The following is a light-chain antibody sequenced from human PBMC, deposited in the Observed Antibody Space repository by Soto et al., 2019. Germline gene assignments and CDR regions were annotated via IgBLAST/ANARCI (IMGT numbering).Light chain of an antibody. CDR2: GTS. J-gene: IGKJ4*01. CDR3: QQYNNWPLIT. CDR1: QRISNT. Sequence: EIVVTQSPATLSVSPGERATLSCRASQRISNTVAWYQQKRGQAPRLLIYGTSTRATGIPARFSGSGAGTEFSLTISSLQPEDFAVYYCQQYNNWPLITFGGGTKVEIK. V-gene: IGKV3-15*01.